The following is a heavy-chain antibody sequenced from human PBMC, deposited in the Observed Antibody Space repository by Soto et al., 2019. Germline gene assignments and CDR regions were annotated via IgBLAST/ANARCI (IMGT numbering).Heavy chain of an antibody. CDR2: MNPNSGNT. Sequence: QVQLVQSGAEVKKPGASVKVSCKASGYTFSSCEIHWVRQATGQGLEWMAWMNPNSGNTGYAQKFQGRVTMTRNTSISTAYTELSSLRSEDTAIYYCARLRYDSSGYYQGNWFDPWGQGTLVTVSS. CDR3: ARLRYDSSGYYQGNWFDP. J-gene: IGHJ5*02. CDR1: GYTFSSCE. V-gene: IGHV1-8*01. D-gene: IGHD3-22*01.